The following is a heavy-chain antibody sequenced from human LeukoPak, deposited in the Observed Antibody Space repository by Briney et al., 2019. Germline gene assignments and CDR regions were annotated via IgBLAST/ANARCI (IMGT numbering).Heavy chain of an antibody. D-gene: IGHD2-2*01. J-gene: IGHJ4*02. CDR1: GGTFSSYA. CDR3: ATSLLWNGFDY. CDR2: IIPIFGTA. Sequence: GASVKVSCKASGGTFSSYAISWVRQAPGQGLEWMGGIIPIFGTANYAQKFQGRVTITADESTSTAYMELSRLRSDDTAVYYCATSLLWNGFDYWGQGTLVTVSS. V-gene: IGHV1-69*13.